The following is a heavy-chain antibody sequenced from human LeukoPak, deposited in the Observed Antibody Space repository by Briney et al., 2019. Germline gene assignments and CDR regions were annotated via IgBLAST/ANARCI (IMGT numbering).Heavy chain of an antibody. CDR1: GGSISSSSYY. Sequence: KPSETLSLTCTVSGGSISSSSYYWGWIRQPPGKGLEWIGSIYYSGSTYYNPSLKSRVTISVDTSKNQFSLKLSSVTAADTAVYYCAVRGIAVVGNCGYWGQGTLVTVSS. V-gene: IGHV4-39*01. CDR3: AVRGIAVVGNCGY. D-gene: IGHD6-19*01. CDR2: IYYSGST. J-gene: IGHJ4*02.